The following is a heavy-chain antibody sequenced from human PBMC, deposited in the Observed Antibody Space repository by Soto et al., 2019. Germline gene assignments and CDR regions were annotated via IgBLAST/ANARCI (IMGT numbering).Heavy chain of an antibody. CDR3: AKANIAVAGTQFDY. J-gene: IGHJ4*02. D-gene: IGHD6-19*01. Sequence: EVQLVESGGGLVQPGRSLRLSCAASGFTFDDYAMHWVRQAPGKGLEWVSGISWNSGSIGYADSVKGRFTISRDNAKNSLYLQMNSLRAEDTALYYCAKANIAVAGTQFDYWGQGTLVTVSS. CDR1: GFTFDDYA. CDR2: ISWNSGSI. V-gene: IGHV3-9*01.